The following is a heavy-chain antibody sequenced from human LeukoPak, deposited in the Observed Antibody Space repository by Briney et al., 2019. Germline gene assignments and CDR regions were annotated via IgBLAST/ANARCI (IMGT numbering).Heavy chain of an antibody. J-gene: IGHJ4*02. CDR3: AREATGDLSFDH. CDR2: INPPGGGT. CDR1: GYTFTGYY. D-gene: IGHD3-10*01. Sequence: ASVTVSFEASGYTFTGYYIHWVRQAPGQGLEWMGSINPPGGGTNYAQQFQGRVTMTRDTSITTAYMELSRLTSDDTAVYSCAREATGDLSFDHWGQGTLVTVPS. V-gene: IGHV1-2*02.